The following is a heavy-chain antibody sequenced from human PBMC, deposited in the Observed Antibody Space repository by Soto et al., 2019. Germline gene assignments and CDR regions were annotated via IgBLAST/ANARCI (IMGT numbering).Heavy chain of an antibody. Sequence: QVQLQESGPGLVKPSDTLSLTCAVSGYSISSSNWWGWIRQPPGKGLEWIGYIYYSGTTYYNPSLKSRVTMSVDTARNQFSLKLTSVTAVDTAVYYCARREIQGPIDYWGQGTLVTVSS. V-gene: IGHV4-28*01. J-gene: IGHJ4*02. CDR3: ARREIQGPIDY. D-gene: IGHD1-26*01. CDR1: GYSISSSNW. CDR2: IYYSGTT.